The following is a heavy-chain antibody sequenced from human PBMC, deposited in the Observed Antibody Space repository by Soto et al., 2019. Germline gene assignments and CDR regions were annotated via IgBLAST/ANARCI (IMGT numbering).Heavy chain of an antibody. J-gene: IGHJ3*02. V-gene: IGHV4-34*01. Sequence: QVQLQQWGAGLLKPSETLSLTCAVYGGSFSGYYWSWIRQPPGKGLEWIGEINHSGSTNYNPSLKSRGTISVDTSKNQFYLKLSSVTAADTAVYFCARARVGRGAFDIWGQGTMVTVSS. CDR3: ARARVGRGAFDI. CDR2: INHSGST. CDR1: GGSFSGYY. D-gene: IGHD1-26*01.